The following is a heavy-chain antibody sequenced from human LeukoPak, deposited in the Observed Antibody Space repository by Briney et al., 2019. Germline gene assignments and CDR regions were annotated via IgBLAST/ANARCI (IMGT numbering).Heavy chain of an antibody. D-gene: IGHD3-10*01. Sequence: GASVKVSCKASGYTFTSYYMHWVRQAPGQGLEWMGIISPSGGTTSHAQKFQGRVTMTRDTSTSTVYMELSSLRAEDTAVYYCARVGDQVDYWGQGTLVTVSS. J-gene: IGHJ4*02. V-gene: IGHV1-46*01. CDR2: ISPSGGTT. CDR1: GYTFTSYY. CDR3: ARVGDQVDY.